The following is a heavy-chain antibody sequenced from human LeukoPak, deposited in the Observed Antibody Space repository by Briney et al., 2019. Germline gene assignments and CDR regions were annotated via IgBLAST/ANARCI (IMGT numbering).Heavy chain of an antibody. V-gene: IGHV4-4*02. CDR2: VYHSGSA. D-gene: IGHD6-19*01. CDR3: AREGIAVAGPMDV. J-gene: IGHJ6*02. Sequence: SETLSLTCAVSGGSISSSDWWSWVRQPPGKGLEWIGDVYHSGSANYKSSLKSRVIISVDKSKNQFFLKLTSVTAADTAVYYCAREGIAVAGPMDVWGQGTTVTVPS. CDR1: GGSISSSDW.